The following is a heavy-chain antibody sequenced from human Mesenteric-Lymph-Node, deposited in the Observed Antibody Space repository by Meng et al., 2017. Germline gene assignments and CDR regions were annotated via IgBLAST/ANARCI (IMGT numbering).Heavy chain of an antibody. Sequence: SETLSLTCTISGDSVSSDSHYWSWIRQPPGKGLEWIGLIYYSGTTKYNPSLKSRVTISVDTSKRLFYLTLTAVSAADTAVYYCARGGTPYYYYAMDVWGQGTTVTVSS. CDR2: IYYSGTT. CDR1: GDSVSSDSHY. CDR3: ARGGTPYYYYAMDV. D-gene: IGHD2-15*01. J-gene: IGHJ6*02. V-gene: IGHV4-61*01.